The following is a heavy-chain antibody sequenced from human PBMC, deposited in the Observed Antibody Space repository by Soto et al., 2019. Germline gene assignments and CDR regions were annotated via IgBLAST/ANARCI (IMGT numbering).Heavy chain of an antibody. J-gene: IGHJ3*02. D-gene: IGHD6-6*01. V-gene: IGHV4-31*03. CDR1: GGSISSGGYY. Sequence: SETLSLTCTVSGGSISSGGYYWSWIRQHPGKGLEWIGYIYYSGSTYYNPSLKSRVTISVDTSKNQFSLKLSSVTAADTAVYYCATGFHIAARSDIWGQGTMVTVSS. CDR2: IYYSGST. CDR3: ATGFHIAARSDI.